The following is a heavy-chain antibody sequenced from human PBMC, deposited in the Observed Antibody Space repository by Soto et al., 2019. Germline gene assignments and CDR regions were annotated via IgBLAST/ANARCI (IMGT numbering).Heavy chain of an antibody. J-gene: IGHJ6*03. CDR3: ARQGIPYNSGSVYYFYYYYNYLDV. D-gene: IGHD3-10*01. Sequence: QAQLVQSGAEVKKPGASVKVYCKASGYTFTNYAVHWLRQATGQALAWMGGLNAGNGDTKYSPPFQERVTITRDTSASTAYMELSRLRSEVTAVYYCARQGIPYNSGSVYYFYYYYNYLDVWGKGSTVTVSS. CDR1: GYTFTNYA. V-gene: IGHV1-3*01. CDR2: LNAGNGDT.